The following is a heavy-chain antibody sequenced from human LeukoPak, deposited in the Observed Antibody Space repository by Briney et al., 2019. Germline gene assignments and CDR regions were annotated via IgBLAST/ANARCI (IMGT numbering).Heavy chain of an antibody. CDR3: AREAAAGYYYYYYYMGV. Sequence: SETLSLTCAVYGGSFSGYYWSWIRQPPGKGLEWIGEINHSGSTNYNPSLKSRVTISVDTSKNQFSLKLSSVTAADTAVYYCAREAAAGYYYYYYYMGVWGKGTTVTISS. J-gene: IGHJ6*03. CDR1: GGSFSGYY. CDR2: INHSGST. V-gene: IGHV4-34*01. D-gene: IGHD6-13*01.